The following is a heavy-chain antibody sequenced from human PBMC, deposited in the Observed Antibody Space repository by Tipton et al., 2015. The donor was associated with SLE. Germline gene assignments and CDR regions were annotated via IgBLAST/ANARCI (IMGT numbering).Heavy chain of an antibody. V-gene: IGHV1-2*06. D-gene: IGHD7-27*01. Sequence: QLVQSGAEVKKPGASVKVSCKASGYTFTGYYMHWVRQAPGQGLEWMGRINPNSGGTNYAQKFQGRVTMTRDTSISTAYMELSRLRSADTAVYYGARDPPYTGDGGGYFDLWGRGTLVTVSS. J-gene: IGHJ2*01. CDR2: INPNSGGT. CDR3: ARDPPYTGDGGGYFDL. CDR1: GYTFTGYY.